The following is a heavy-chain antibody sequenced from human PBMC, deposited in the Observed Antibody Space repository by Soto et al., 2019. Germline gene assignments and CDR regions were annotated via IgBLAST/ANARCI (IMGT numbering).Heavy chain of an antibody. J-gene: IGHJ4*02. D-gene: IGHD3-3*01. CDR3: AKDHLRSIGLAGVD. CDR1: GYIFTNFG. V-gene: IGHV1-18*01. CDR2: ISPYNGDT. Sequence: ASVKVSCKASGYIFTNFGITWVRQAPGQGLEWMGWISPYNGDTIYAQNLQGRVTMTTDASTTTVYMELGSLRSDDTAVYYCAKDHLRSIGLAGVDWGQGTQVTVAS.